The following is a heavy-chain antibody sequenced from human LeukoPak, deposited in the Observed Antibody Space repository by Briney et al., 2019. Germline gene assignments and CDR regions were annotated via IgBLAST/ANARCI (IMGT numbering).Heavy chain of an antibody. V-gene: IGHV3-23*01. CDR1: GFTFSSYA. J-gene: IGHJ4*02. Sequence: GGSLRLSCAASGFTFSSYAMTWVRQAPGKGLEWVSALTGSGGSTHYADSVKGRFTISRDNSKNTLYLQTNSLRAEDTAVYFCAREYGSGSYYYDYWGQGTLVTVSS. CDR2: LTGSGGST. CDR3: AREYGSGSYYYDY. D-gene: IGHD3-10*01.